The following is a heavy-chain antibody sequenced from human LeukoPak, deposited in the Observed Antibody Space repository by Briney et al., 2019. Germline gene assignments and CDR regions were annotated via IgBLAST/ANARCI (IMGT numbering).Heavy chain of an antibody. V-gene: IGHV1-18*01. J-gene: IGHJ3*02. Sequence: GASVKVSCKASGYNFTSYGISWVRQAPGQGLEWMGWISAYNGNTNYAQKLQGRVTMTTDTSTSTAYMELRSLRSDDTAVYYCARDVGAPMIVLVDDAFDIWGQGKMVTVSS. CDR1: GYNFTSYG. CDR2: ISAYNGNT. D-gene: IGHD3-22*01. CDR3: ARDVGAPMIVLVDDAFDI.